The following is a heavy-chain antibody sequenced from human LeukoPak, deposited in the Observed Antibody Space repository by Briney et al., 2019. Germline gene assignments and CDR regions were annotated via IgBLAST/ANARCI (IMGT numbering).Heavy chain of an antibody. Sequence: SETLSLACTVSGGSISSGSYYWSWIRQPAGKGLEWIGRIYTSGSTNYNPSLQSRVTMSVDTSKKQFSLHLSSATAADTAVYYCARVTRRRTTGETFGRYLDYWGQGTLLTVSS. V-gene: IGHV4-61*02. D-gene: IGHD3-10*01. CDR2: IYTSGST. J-gene: IGHJ4*02. CDR1: GGSISSGSYY. CDR3: ARVTRRRTTGETFGRYLDY.